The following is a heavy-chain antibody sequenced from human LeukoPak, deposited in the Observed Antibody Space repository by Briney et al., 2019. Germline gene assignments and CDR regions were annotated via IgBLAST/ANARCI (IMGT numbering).Heavy chain of an antibody. CDR1: GGSISSGGYY. CDR3: ARGSLWQQLGNWFDP. Sequence: PSETLSLTCTVSGGSISSGGYYWSWIRQPPGKGLEWIGEINHSGSTNYNPSLKSRVTISVDTAKNQFSLKPSSVTAADTAVYYCARGSLWQQLGNWFDPWGQRTLVTVSS. V-gene: IGHV4-39*07. CDR2: INHSGST. J-gene: IGHJ5*02. D-gene: IGHD6-13*01.